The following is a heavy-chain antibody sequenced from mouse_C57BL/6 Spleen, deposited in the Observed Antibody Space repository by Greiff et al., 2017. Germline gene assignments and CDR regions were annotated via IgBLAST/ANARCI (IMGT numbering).Heavy chain of an antibody. Sequence: QVQLQQPGTELVKPGASVKLSCKASGYTFTSYWLHWVKQRHGQGLAWIGNINPSNGGPTYNEKFKSKATLTVDKSSSTAYMQLSSLTSEDSAVYYCATYDCYYAWFAYWGQGTLVTVSA. CDR1: GYTFTSYW. V-gene: IGHV1-53*01. CDR2: INPSNGGP. J-gene: IGHJ3*01. D-gene: IGHD2-3*01. CDR3: ATYDCYYAWFAY.